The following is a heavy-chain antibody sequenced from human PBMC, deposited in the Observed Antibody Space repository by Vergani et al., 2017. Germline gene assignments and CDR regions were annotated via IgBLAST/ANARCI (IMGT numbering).Heavy chain of an antibody. CDR3: TTPGLSSESSEGYYYYGMDV. Sequence: VQLVESGGGVVKPGRSRSPSCVASGFTFSGFVMNWVRQASGKGLEWVGWIRSKANSYATAYAASVRGRFTIARADSKRTAYLEMNSLKTEDTAVYYCTTPGLSSESSEGYYYYGMDVWGQGTTVTVSS. CDR1: GFTFSGFV. J-gene: IGHJ6*02. CDR2: IRSKANSYAT. V-gene: IGHV3-73*01. D-gene: IGHD3-10*01.